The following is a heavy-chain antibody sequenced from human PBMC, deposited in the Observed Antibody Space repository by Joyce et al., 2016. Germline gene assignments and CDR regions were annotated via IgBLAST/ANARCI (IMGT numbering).Heavy chain of an antibody. Sequence: EVRLVESGGGLVKPGGSLRLSCVASGFTFTSYNMNWVRQAPGKGLEWVSSISDGSTYIYYADSVKGRFTISRDNAKNSLYLQMNSLRAEDTAVYYCARPGPIYDNSGLHFFDSWGPGTLVTVSS. CDR3: ARPGPIYDNSGLHFFDS. J-gene: IGHJ4*02. V-gene: IGHV3-21*02. CDR2: ISDGSTYI. CDR1: GFTFTSYN. D-gene: IGHD3-22*01.